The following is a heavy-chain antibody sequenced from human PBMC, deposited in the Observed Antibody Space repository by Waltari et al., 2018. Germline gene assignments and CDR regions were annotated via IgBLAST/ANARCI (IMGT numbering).Heavy chain of an antibody. V-gene: IGHV3-7*01. J-gene: IGHJ6*02. CDR3: ARDLXLRFLEWXYGMDV. CDR2: IKQDGSEK. CDR1: GFTFSSYW. Sequence: EVXLVESGXGLVQPGGSXRLSCAASGFTFSSYWMSWVRQAPGKGXEWVAXIKQDGSEKYXVDSVKGRFTISRDNAKXSLYLQMNXXRXEXTAVYYCARDLXLRFLEWXYGMDVWGQGP. D-gene: IGHD3-3*01.